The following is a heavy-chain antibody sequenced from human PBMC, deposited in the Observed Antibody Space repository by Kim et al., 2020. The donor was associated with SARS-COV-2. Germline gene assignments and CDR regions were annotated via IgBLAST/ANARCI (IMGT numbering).Heavy chain of an antibody. Sequence: SVRGRFTISRDNYKNTLYLQMNSLRAEDTAVYYCAKESRYCSSTSCYADYWGQGTLVTVSS. V-gene: IGHV3-23*01. J-gene: IGHJ4*02. CDR3: AKESRYCSSTSCYADY. D-gene: IGHD2-2*01.